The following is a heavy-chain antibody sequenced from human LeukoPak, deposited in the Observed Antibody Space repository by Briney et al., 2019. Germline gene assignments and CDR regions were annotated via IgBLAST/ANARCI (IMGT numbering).Heavy chain of an antibody. CDR1: GGPISSSSYY. D-gene: IGHD4-17*01. Sequence: SETLSLTCTVSGGPISSSSYYWGWIRQPPGKGLEWIGSIYSTGSTYYNPSLKSRVTISLDTSKNQFSLKLSSVTAADTAVYYCASYTTVTYHFDYWGQGTLVTVSS. CDR2: IYSTGST. CDR3: ASYTTVTYHFDY. V-gene: IGHV4-39*01. J-gene: IGHJ4*02.